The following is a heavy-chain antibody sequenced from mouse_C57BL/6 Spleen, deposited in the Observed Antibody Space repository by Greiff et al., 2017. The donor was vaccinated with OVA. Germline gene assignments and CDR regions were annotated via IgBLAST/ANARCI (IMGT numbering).Heavy chain of an antibody. CDR2: IYWDDDK. D-gene: IGHD1-1*01. CDR1: GFSLSTSGMG. J-gene: IGHJ4*01. V-gene: IGHV8-12*01. Sequence: QVTLKESGPGILQSSQTLSLTCSFSGFSLSTSGMGVSWIRQPSGKGLEWLAHIYWDDDKRYNPSLKSRLTISKDTSRNQVFLKITSVDTADTATYYCAHYYGSRTTDYAMDYWGQGTSVTVSS. CDR3: AHYYGSRTTDYAMDY.